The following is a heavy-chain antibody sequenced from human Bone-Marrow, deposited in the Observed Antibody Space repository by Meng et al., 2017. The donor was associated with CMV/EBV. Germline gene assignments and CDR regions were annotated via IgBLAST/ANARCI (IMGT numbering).Heavy chain of an antibody. D-gene: IGHD2-2*01. CDR3: ASPGYCSSTSCHVYYYYGMAV. V-gene: IGHV1-69*10. J-gene: IGHJ6*02. Sequence: SVKVSCKASGGTFSSYAISWVRQAPGQGLEWMGGIIPILGIANYAQKFQGRVTITADKSTSTAYMELSSLRSEDTAVYYCASPGYCSSTSCHVYYYYGMAVWGQGHTVNGAS. CDR1: GGTFSSYA. CDR2: IIPILGIA.